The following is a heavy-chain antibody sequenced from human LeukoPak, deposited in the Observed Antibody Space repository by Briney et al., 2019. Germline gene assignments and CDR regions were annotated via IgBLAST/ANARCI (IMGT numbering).Heavy chain of an antibody. CDR3: AKSTRYNWNAKFDY. D-gene: IGHD1-20*01. V-gene: IGHV3-23*01. J-gene: IGHJ4*02. Sequence: GGSLRLSCATSGFSFSEYAMSWVRQAPGKGLEWVSAISGSGGTTYYADSVEGRFTISRDNSKNTLYLQMNSLRAEDTAIYYCAKSTRYNWNAKFDYWGQGTLVTVSS. CDR2: ISGSGGTT. CDR1: GFSFSEYA.